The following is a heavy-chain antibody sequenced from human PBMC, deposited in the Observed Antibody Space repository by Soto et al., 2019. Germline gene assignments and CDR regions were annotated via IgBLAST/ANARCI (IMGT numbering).Heavy chain of an antibody. J-gene: IGHJ4*02. V-gene: IGHV4-59*01. CDR1: GASITTYY. CDR3: ARSPGDVWSGYNDYYFDY. CDR2: IYYSGSI. D-gene: IGHD3-3*01. Sequence: SETLSLTCTVSGASITTYYWNWIRQPPGKGLEWIGYIYYSGSINYNPSLESRVTTSLDTSKNQFSLNLTSVTAADTAVYYCARSPGDVWSGYNDYYFDYWGRGTLVTVSS.